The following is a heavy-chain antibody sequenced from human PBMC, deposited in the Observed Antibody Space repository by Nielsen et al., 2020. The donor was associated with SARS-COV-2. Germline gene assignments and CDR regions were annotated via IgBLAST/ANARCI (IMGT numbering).Heavy chain of an antibody. CDR1: GFTFSSYA. D-gene: IGHD6-13*01. CDR2: ISSNGGST. V-gene: IGHV3-64*01. J-gene: IGHJ6*03. CDR3: ARDGGSGAAARSYYYMDV. Sequence: GGSLRLSCAASGFTFSSYAMHWVRQAPGKGLEYVSAISSNGGSTYYANSVKGRFTISRDNSKNTLYLQMGSLRAEDMAVYYCARDGGSGAAARSYYYMDVWGKGTTVTVSS.